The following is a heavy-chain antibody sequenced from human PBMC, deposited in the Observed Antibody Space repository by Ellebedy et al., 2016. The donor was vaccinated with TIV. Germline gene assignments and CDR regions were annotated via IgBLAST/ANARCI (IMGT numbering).Heavy chain of an antibody. CDR3: ARDRLETVAHNYFDY. J-gene: IGHJ4*02. CDR1: GFTFSSYG. D-gene: IGHD6-19*01. V-gene: IGHV3-33*01. CDR2: IWYDGRNK. Sequence: PGGSLRLSCAASGFTFSSYGMHWVRQAPGKGLEWVAVIWYDGRNKYYADSVKGRFTISRDNSKNTLYLQMNSLRAEDTAVYYCARDRLETVAHNYFDYWGQGTLVTVSS.